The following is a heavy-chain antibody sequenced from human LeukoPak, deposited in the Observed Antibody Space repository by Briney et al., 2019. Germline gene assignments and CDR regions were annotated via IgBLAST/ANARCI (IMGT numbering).Heavy chain of an antibody. D-gene: IGHD3-22*01. J-gene: IGHJ3*02. CDR2: IYSGGST. Sequence: GGSLRLSCAASGFTFSTSGMTWVRQAPGKGLEWVSVIYSGGSTYYADSVKGRFTISRHNSKNTLYLQMNSLRAEDTAVYYCAREGPYYYDSSGYPPHAFDIWGQGTMVTVSS. V-gene: IGHV3-53*04. CDR3: AREGPYYYDSSGYPPHAFDI. CDR1: GFTFSTSG.